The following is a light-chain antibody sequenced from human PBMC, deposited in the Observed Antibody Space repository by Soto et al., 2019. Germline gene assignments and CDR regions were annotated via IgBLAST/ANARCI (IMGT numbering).Light chain of an antibody. CDR1: NIGSKS. V-gene: IGLV3-21*02. J-gene: IGLJ2*01. Sequence: SYELTQPPSVSAAPGQTARITCGGNNIGSKSVHWYQQEPGQAPVLLVFDNSDRPSGIPERFSGSNSGNTATLTISRVEAGDEADYYCQVWDIYGDHVVFGGGTQLTVL. CDR2: DNS. CDR3: QVWDIYGDHVV.